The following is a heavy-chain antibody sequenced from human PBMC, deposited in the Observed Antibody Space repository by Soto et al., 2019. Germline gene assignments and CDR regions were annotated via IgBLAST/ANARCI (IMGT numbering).Heavy chain of an antibody. CDR2: ISYDGSNK. J-gene: IGHJ6*02. Sequence: AGGSLRLSCAASGFTFSSYGMHWVRQAPGRGLEWVAVISYDGSNKYYADSVKGRFTISRDNSKNTLYLQMNSLRAEDTAVYYCAKASSSGSEIYYYYGMDVWGQGTTVTVSS. D-gene: IGHD6-6*01. CDR1: GFTFSSYG. CDR3: AKASSSGSEIYYYYGMDV. V-gene: IGHV3-30*18.